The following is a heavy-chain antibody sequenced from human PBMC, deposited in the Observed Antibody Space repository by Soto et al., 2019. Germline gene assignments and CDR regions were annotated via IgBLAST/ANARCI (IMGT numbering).Heavy chain of an antibody. J-gene: IGHJ4*02. V-gene: IGHV4-59*01. CDR2: IYYSGST. CDR1: GGSISSYY. Sequence: SETLSLTCTVSGGSISSYYWSWIRQPPGKGLEWIGYIYYSGSTNYNPSLKSRVTLSVDTSKNQFSLKLSSVTAADTAVYYCQLGYYDSSGYYIDYWGQGTLVTVSS. CDR3: QLGYYDSSGYYIDY. D-gene: IGHD3-22*01.